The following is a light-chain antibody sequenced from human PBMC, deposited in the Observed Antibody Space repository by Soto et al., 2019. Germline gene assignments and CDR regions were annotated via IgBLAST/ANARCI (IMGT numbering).Light chain of an antibody. J-gene: IGKJ4*01. V-gene: IGKV4-1*01. CDR1: QSVLSSFNNKNC. CDR2: WAS. CDR3: QQYYLTPLT. Sequence: DVVMTQSPDSLAVSLGERTTINCKSSQSVLSSFNNKNCLAWYQQKPGQPPKLLIYWASTRESGVPDRFSGGGSGTDFTLTISSLQAEDVAVYYCQQYYLTPLTFGGGTKVEIK.